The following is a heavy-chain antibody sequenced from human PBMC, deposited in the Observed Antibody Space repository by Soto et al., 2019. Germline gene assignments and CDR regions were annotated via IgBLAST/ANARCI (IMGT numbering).Heavy chain of an antibody. Sequence: SVSNAWMTWVRQAPGKGLEWVGRIKSKTDGGTTDYAAPVKGRFTISRDDSKNTLYLQMNSLKTEDTAVYYCTTETSGWDRNWGQGTLVTVSS. D-gene: IGHD6-19*01. V-gene: IGHV3-15*07. CDR3: TTETSGWDRN. J-gene: IGHJ4*02. CDR2: IKSKTDGGTT. CDR1: SVSNAW.